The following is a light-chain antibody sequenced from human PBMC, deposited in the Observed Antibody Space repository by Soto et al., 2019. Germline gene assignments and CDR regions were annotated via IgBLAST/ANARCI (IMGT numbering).Light chain of an antibody. V-gene: IGKV3-20*01. CDR1: QSVSSSY. CDR2: GAS. CDR3: HQYGSSPPYT. J-gene: IGKJ2*01. Sequence: EIVLTQSPGTLSLSPGERATLSCRASQSVSSSYLAWYQQKPGQAPRLLIYGASSRATGIPDRFSGSGSGTDFTLTISRLELEDFAVYYCHQYGSSPPYTFGQGTKLEIK.